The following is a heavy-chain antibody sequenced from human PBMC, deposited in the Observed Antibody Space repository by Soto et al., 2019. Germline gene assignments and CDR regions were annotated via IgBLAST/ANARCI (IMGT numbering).Heavy chain of an antibody. D-gene: IGHD3-3*01. CDR3: TTETRVYDFWSGYFDVDY. Sequence: GGSLRLSCAASGFTFSNAWMSWVRQAPGKGLEWVGRIKSKTDGGTTDYAAPVKGRFTISRDDSKNTLYLQMNSLKTEDTAVYYCTTETRVYDFWSGYFDVDYWGQGTLVTVSS. CDR2: IKSKTDGGTT. V-gene: IGHV3-15*01. J-gene: IGHJ4*02. CDR1: GFTFSNAW.